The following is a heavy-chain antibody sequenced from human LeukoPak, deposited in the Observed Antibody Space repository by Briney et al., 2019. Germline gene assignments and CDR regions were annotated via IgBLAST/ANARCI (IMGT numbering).Heavy chain of an antibody. D-gene: IGHD2-15*01. V-gene: IGHV3-30*02. Sequence: PGGSLRLSCAASGFTLRTYGMHSVRQAPGKGLEWGAFIRNDESNKYYADSVKGRFSISRDNSKNTLYLQMNSLRPEDTAVYFCAKVIGGSSFWYARGFDYWGQGTLVTVSS. CDR2: IRNDESNK. CDR1: GFTLRTYG. J-gene: IGHJ4*02. CDR3: AKVIGGSSFWYARGFDY.